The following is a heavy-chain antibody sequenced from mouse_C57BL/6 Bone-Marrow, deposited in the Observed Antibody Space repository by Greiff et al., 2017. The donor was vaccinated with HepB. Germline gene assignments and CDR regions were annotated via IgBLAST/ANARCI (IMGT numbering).Heavy chain of an antibody. CDR1: GYTFTSYW. J-gene: IGHJ1*03. Sequence: VKLQESGTELVKPGASVKLSCKASGYTFTSYWMHWVKQRPGQGLEWIGNINPSNGGTNYNEKFKSKATLTVDKSSSTAYMQLSSLTSEDSAVYYCARKLLLLDFDVWGTGTTVTVSS. CDR2: INPSNGGT. D-gene: IGHD1-1*01. V-gene: IGHV1-53*01. CDR3: ARKLLLLDFDV.